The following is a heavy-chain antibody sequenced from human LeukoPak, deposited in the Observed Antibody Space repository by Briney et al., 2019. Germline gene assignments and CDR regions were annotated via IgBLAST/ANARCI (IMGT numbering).Heavy chain of an antibody. J-gene: IGHJ4*02. Sequence: GGSLRLSCAASGFTFSTYGMSWVRQAPGKGLEWVSAITGSGGSTYYADSVKGRYTISRDNPKNTLYLQMNSLRAEDTAVYFCAKGGRNYVPNNFDYWRQGTLVTVSP. CDR3: AKGGRNYVPNNFDY. V-gene: IGHV3-23*01. CDR1: GFTFSTYG. CDR2: ITGSGGST. D-gene: IGHD1-7*01.